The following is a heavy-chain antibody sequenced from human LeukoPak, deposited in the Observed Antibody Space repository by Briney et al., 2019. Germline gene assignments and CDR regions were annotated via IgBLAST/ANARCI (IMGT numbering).Heavy chain of an antibody. D-gene: IGHD2-15*01. CDR3: ARGRCSGGSCYTNARWFDP. CDR2: IYYSGST. CDR1: GGSISSYY. J-gene: IGHJ5*02. V-gene: IGHV4-59*12. Sequence: SETLSLTCTVSGGSISSYYWSWIRQPPGKGLEWIGYIYYSGSTNYNPSLKSRVTISVDTSKNQFSLKLSSVTAADTAVYYCARGRCSGGSCYTNARWFDPWGQGTLVTVSS.